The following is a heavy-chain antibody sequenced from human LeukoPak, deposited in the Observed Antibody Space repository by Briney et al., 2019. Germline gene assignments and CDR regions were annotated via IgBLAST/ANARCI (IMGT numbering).Heavy chain of an antibody. Sequence: GGSLRLSCAASGFTFSSSWMRWVRQAPGKALEGVANIKEDGSEKYYVDYVKGRFTISSDNAKNSVHLQMNSLRAEDTAVYYCARADYYGSGSYYWKWGQGTLVTVSS. V-gene: IGHV3-7*01. J-gene: IGHJ4*02. CDR2: IKEDGSEK. D-gene: IGHD3-10*01. CDR1: GFTFSSSW. CDR3: ARADYYGSGSYYWK.